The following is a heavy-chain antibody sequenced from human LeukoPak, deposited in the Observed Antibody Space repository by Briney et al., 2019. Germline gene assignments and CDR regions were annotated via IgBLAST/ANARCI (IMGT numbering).Heavy chain of an antibody. CDR1: GFTFSTYA. D-gene: IGHD3-3*02. J-gene: IGHJ4*02. CDR3: AKSMSTFYRGFFDY. Sequence: GGSLRLSCAASGFTFSTYAMSWVRQAPGMGLEWVSTISNNGGDTYYADSVKGRLTISRDNSKNTLYLQINSLRAEDTAMYYCAKSMSTFYRGFFDYWGQGTLVSVSS. V-gene: IGHV3-23*01. CDR2: ISNNGGDT.